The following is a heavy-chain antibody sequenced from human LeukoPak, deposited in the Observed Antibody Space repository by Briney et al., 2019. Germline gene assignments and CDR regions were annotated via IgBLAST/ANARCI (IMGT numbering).Heavy chain of an antibody. V-gene: IGHV3-23*01. Sequence: GGSLRLSCAASGLTFSSYAMSWVRQAPGKGLEWVSAISGSGGSTYYADSVKGRFTISRDNSKNTLYLQMNSLRAEDTAVYYCAKELYWATGEYYFDYWGQGTLVTVSS. J-gene: IGHJ4*02. CDR1: GLTFSSYA. D-gene: IGHD7-27*01. CDR3: AKELYWATGEYYFDY. CDR2: ISGSGGST.